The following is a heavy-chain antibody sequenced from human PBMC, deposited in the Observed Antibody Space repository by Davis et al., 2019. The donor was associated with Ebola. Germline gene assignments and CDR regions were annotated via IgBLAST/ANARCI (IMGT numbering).Heavy chain of an antibody. V-gene: IGHV3-33*08. CDR3: AREGTGTRYTYYFDY. CDR1: GFTFSSYG. Sequence: GESLKISCAASGFTFSSYGMHWVRQAPGKGLEWVAVIWYDGSNKYYADSVKGRFTISRDNSKNTLYLQMNSLRAEDTAVYYCAREGTGTRYTYYFDYWGQGTLVTVSS. CDR2: IWYDGSNK. D-gene: IGHD1-7*01. J-gene: IGHJ4*02.